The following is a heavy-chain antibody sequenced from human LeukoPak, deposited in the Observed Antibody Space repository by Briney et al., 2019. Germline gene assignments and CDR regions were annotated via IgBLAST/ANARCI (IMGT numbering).Heavy chain of an antibody. J-gene: IGHJ4*02. CDR1: GGSISSGSYY. D-gene: IGHD3-10*01. CDR2: IYTSGST. V-gene: IGHV4-61*02. CDR3: ARGHGDLSY. Sequence: SQTLSLTCTVSGGSISSGSYYWSWIRQPAGKGLEWIGRIYTSGSTNYNPSLKSRVTISVDTCKNQFSLKLSSVTAADTAVYYCARGHGDLSYWGQGTLVTVSS.